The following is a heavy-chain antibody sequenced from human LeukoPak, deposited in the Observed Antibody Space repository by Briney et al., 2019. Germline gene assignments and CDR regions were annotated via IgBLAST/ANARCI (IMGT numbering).Heavy chain of an antibody. CDR1: GYSISSGYY. CDR2: IYHSGST. V-gene: IGHV4-38-2*02. J-gene: IGHJ4*02. D-gene: IGHD3-3*01. Sequence: ASDTLSLTCAVSGYSISSGYYWGWIRPPPGKGLEWIGRIYHSGSTYYNPSLKSRVTMSVDTSKNQFSLKLSSVTAADTAVYYCARDFWSGYSISFDYWGQGTLVTVSS. CDR3: ARDFWSGYSISFDY.